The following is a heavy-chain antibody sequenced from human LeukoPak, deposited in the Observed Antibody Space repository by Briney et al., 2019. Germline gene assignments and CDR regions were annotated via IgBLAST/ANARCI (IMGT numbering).Heavy chain of an antibody. CDR2: IIPIFGTA. J-gene: IGHJ4*02. V-gene: IGHV1-69*13. CDR3: ARGSLPYCGGDCYSSFDY. CDR1: GGTFSSYA. D-gene: IGHD2-21*01. Sequence: SVKVSCKASGGTFSSYAISWLRQAPGQGLEWMGGIIPIFGTANYAQKFQGRVTITADESTSTAYMELSSLRSEDTAVYYCARGSLPYCGGDCYSSFDYWGQGTLVTVSS.